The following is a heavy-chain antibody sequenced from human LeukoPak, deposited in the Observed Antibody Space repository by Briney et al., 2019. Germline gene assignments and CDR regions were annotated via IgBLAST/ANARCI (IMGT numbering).Heavy chain of an antibody. V-gene: IGHV1-18*01. D-gene: IGHD6-13*01. CDR2: ISAYNGNT. CDR3: ARDAAQQLVRDY. CDR1: GYTFTSYG. J-gene: IGHJ4*02. Sequence: GASVKVSCKASGYTFTSYGISWVRQAPGQGLEWMGWISAYNGNTKYAQKPQVRVTITTDTSTSTAYMELRSLRSDDTAVYYCARDAAQQLVRDYWGQGTLVTASS.